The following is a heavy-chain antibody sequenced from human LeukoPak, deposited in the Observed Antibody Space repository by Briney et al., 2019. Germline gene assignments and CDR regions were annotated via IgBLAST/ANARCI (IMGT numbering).Heavy chain of an antibody. V-gene: IGHV1-2*02. J-gene: IGHJ5*02. CDR1: GYTFTSYD. Sequence: GASVKVSCKASGYTFTSYDINWVRQATGQGLEWMGWMNPNSGGTNYAQKFQGRVTMTRDTSISTAYMELSRLRSDDTAVYYCARDGAAAGGYNWFDPWGQGTLVTVSS. CDR2: MNPNSGGT. CDR3: ARDGAAAGGYNWFDP. D-gene: IGHD6-13*01.